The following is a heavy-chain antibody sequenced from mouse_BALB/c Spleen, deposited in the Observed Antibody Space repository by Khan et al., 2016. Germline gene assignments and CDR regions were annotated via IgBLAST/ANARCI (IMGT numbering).Heavy chain of an antibody. J-gene: IGHJ3*01. CDR1: GYSITSDYA. CDR3: ARSDYGDGACLAY. Sequence: EVQLQESGPGLVKPSQSLSLTCTVTGYSITSDYAWNWIRQFPGNKLEWMGYISYSGSTSSNPSLKSRISITRDTSKNQFFLQLNSVTTETTATYYCARSDYGDGACLAYWGQGTLVTVSA. CDR2: ISYSGST. D-gene: IGHD2-4*01. V-gene: IGHV3-2*02.